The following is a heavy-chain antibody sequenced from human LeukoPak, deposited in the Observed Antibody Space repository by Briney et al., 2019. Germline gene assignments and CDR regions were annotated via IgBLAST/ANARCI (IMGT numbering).Heavy chain of an antibody. CDR3: ARVRVGTTYFDY. D-gene: IGHD1-26*01. CDR1: GFTFSGSC. V-gene: IGHV3-74*01. Sequence: RGTLRLSCAATGFTFSGSCRYSVRQALGGGLGWVSRISGEGSSTSCADTVKGRSTISRDNANSAISMQMNTLRADDPAVYYCARVRVGTTYFDYWGQGTLVTVSS. CDR2: ISGEGSST. J-gene: IGHJ4*02.